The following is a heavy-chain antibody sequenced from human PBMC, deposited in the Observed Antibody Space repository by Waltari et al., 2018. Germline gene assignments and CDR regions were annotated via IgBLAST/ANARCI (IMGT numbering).Heavy chain of an antibody. CDR2: INPNNGGT. D-gene: IGHD3-3*01. CDR3: ARGDPSVYYTSHMDV. Sequence: QVQLVQSGAEVKKPGASVKVSCKASGYTFPDTYMHWVRQAPGQGLEWMGWINPNNGGTNYAQKFQGRVTMTRDTSISRAFMDLSRLKSDDTAVYFCARGDPSVYYTSHMDVWGKGTTVTVSS. V-gene: IGHV1-2*02. J-gene: IGHJ6*03. CDR1: GYTFPDTY.